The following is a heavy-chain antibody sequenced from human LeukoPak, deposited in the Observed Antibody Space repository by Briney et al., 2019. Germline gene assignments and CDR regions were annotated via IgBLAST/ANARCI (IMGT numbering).Heavy chain of an antibody. Sequence: GGSLRLSRAASGFTFSSYWMHWVRQAPGKGLVWVSRLNSDGSITSYADSVKGRFTISRDNAKNTLYLEMNSLRAEDAAVYYCARDRRNKGGQGSGWLWGINAFDIWGQGTMVTVSS. CDR2: LNSDGSIT. V-gene: IGHV3-74*01. J-gene: IGHJ3*02. D-gene: IGHD6-19*01. CDR3: ARDRRNKGGQGSGWLWGINAFDI. CDR1: GFTFSSYW.